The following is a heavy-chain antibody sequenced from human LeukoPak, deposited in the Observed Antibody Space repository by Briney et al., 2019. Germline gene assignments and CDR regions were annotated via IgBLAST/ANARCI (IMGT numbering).Heavy chain of an antibody. CDR2: IKSKSDGGTT. Sequence: KPGGSLRLSCAASGFTFSSAWLSWVRQTPGKGLEWVGRIKSKSDGGTTDYGAPVKGRFSISRDDSKNTLYLQMNSLKTEDTAVYYCTTVRDHYFDYWGQGTLVTVSS. CDR3: TTVRDHYFDY. CDR1: GFTFSSAW. V-gene: IGHV3-15*01. J-gene: IGHJ4*02.